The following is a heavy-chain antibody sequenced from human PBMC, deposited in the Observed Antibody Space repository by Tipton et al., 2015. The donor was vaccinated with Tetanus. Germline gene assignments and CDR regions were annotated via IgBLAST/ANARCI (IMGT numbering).Heavy chain of an antibody. CDR3: ARTLRSYYYYYGMDV. CDR2: ISAYNGNT. J-gene: IGHJ6*02. D-gene: IGHD2-15*01. V-gene: IGHV1-18*01. CDR1: GYTFTSYG. Sequence: QSGAEVKKPGASVKVSCKASGYTFTSYGISWVRQAPGQGLEWMGWISAYNGNTNYAQKLQGRVTMTTGTSTSTAYMELRSLRSDDTAVYYCARTLRSYYYYYGMDVWGQGTTVTVSS.